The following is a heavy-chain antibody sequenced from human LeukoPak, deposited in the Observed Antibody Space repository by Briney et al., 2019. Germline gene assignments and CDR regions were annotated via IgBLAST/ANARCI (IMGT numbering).Heavy chain of an antibody. CDR3: ARAPHDILTGFPYYFDY. Sequence: SQTLSLTCAISGDSVSSNSAAWNWIRQSPSRGLERLGRTYYRSKWYNDYAVSVKSRITINPDTSKNQFSLQLNSVTPEDTAVYYCARAPHDILTGFPYYFDYWGQGTLVTVSS. J-gene: IGHJ4*02. D-gene: IGHD3-9*01. CDR1: GDSVSSNSAA. V-gene: IGHV6-1*01. CDR2: TYYRSKWYN.